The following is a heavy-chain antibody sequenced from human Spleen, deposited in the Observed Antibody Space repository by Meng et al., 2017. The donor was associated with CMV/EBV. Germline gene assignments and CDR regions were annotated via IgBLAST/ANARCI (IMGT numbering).Heavy chain of an antibody. V-gene: IGHV3-23*01. J-gene: IGHJ5*02. CDR1: GFTFSSA. CDR3: AREGSLNQGRTGTQWFDP. CDR2: INGNGGNT. D-gene: IGHD1-7*01. Sequence: GESLKISCSASGFTFSSAMSWVRQAPGKGLEWVSGINGNGGNTHYAESVKGRFTISRDNSKKTLYLQMSSLRAEDTAVYYCAREGSLNQGRTGTQWFDPWGQGTLVTVSS.